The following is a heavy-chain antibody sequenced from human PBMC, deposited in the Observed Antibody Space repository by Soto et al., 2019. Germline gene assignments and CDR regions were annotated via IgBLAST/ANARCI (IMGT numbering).Heavy chain of an antibody. CDR2: IIPIFGTA. D-gene: IGHD1-26*01. J-gene: IGHJ6*02. Sequence: GASVKVSCKASGGTFSSYAISWVRQAPGQGLEWMGGIIPIFGTANYAQKFQGRVTITADESTSTAYMELSSLRSEDTAVYYCARDYSPPPWVYYYGMDVWGQGTTVT. CDR1: GGTFSSYA. V-gene: IGHV1-69*13. CDR3: ARDYSPPPWVYYYGMDV.